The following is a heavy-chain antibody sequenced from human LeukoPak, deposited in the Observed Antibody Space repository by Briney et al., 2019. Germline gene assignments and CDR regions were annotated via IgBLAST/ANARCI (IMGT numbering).Heavy chain of an antibody. CDR1: GFMFSNYW. J-gene: IGHJ4*02. CDR2: IKQDGSES. V-gene: IGHV3-7*01. CDR3: ARAEGYGGELDS. D-gene: IGHD4-23*01. Sequence: GGSLRLSCAASGFMFSNYWMSWVRQAPGKGLEWVANIKQDGSESRYVDSVKGRFTISRDNAKNSLYLQMNSLRAEDTAVYYCARAEGYGGELDSWGQGTLVTVSS.